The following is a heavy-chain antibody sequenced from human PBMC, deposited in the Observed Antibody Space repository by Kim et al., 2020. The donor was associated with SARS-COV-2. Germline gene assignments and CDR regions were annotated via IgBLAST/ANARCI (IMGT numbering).Heavy chain of an antibody. V-gene: IGHV4-34*01. CDR2: INHSGST. J-gene: IGHJ4*02. CDR1: GGSFSGYY. D-gene: IGHD3-10*01. CDR3: ARGKGWKGDVLLWFGESYYFDY. Sequence: SETLSLTCAVYGGSFSGYYWSWIRQPPGKGLEWIGEINHSGSTNYNPSLKSRVTISVDTSKNQFSLKLSSVTAADTAVYYCARGKGWKGDVLLWFGESYYFDYWGQGTLVTVSS.